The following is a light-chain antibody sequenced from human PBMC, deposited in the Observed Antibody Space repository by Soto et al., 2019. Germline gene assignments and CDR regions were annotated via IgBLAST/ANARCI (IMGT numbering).Light chain of an antibody. CDR1: RLFVSF. CDR3: QHYNSYPPMYT. CDR2: KAS. Sequence: DIQMTQSPSTLFASVGDESPTTCRASRLFVSFLAWYRQKAGRAPKLLIYKASTLESGVPSRFSGSRSGTEFTLTISSLQPDDFATYYCQHYNSYPPMYTFGQGTKLEI. V-gene: IGKV1-5*03. J-gene: IGKJ2*01.